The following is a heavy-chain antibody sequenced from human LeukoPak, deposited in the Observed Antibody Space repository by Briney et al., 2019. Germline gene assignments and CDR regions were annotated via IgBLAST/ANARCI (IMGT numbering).Heavy chain of an antibody. D-gene: IGHD3-10*01. V-gene: IGHV1-69*13. CDR2: IIPIFGTA. Sequence: SVRVSCKASGGTFSSYAISWVRQAPGQGLEWMGGIIPIFGTANYAQKFQGRVTITADESTSTAYMELSSLRSEDTAVYYCAREYYGSGSLPYDYWGQGTLVTVSS. CDR1: GGTFSSYA. CDR3: AREYYGSGSLPYDY. J-gene: IGHJ4*02.